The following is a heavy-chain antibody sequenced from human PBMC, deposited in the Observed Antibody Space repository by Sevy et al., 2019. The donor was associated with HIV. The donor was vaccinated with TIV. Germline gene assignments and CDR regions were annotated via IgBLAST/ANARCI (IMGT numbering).Heavy chain of an antibody. CDR1: GFTFSSYS. CDR2: ISSSSSTI. V-gene: IGHV3-48*02. J-gene: IGHJ4*02. D-gene: IGHD2-21*02. Sequence: GGSLRLSCAASGFTFSSYSMNWVRQAPGKGLEWVSYISSSSSTIYHADSVKGRFTISRDNAKNSLYLQMNSLRDEDTAVYYCARDKANGGGDYVPFDYWGQGTLVTVSS. CDR3: ARDKANGGGDYVPFDY.